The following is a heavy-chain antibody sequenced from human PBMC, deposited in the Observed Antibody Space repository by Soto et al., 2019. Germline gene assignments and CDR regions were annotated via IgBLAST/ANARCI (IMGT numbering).Heavy chain of an antibody. CDR2: INHSGST. J-gene: IGHJ5*02. Sequence: PSETLSLTCAVYGGSFSGYYWSWIRQPPGKGLEWIGEINHSGSTNYNPSLKSRVTISVDTSKNQFSLKLSSVTAADTAVYYCARDRGYSGYDDWFDPWGQGTLVTVSS. D-gene: IGHD5-12*01. V-gene: IGHV4-34*01. CDR3: ARDRGYSGYDDWFDP. CDR1: GGSFSGYY.